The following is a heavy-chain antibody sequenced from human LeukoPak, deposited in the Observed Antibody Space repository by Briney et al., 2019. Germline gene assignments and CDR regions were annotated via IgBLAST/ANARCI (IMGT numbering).Heavy chain of an antibody. J-gene: IGHJ6*04. CDR1: GYTFTRYG. D-gene: IGHD3-10*01. CDR2: ISAYNGNT. Sequence: ASVKVSCKASGYTFTRYGISWVRQTPGQGLEWMGWISAYNGNTNYAQKLQGRVTMTTDTSTSTAYMELRSLRSDDTAVYYCARVQLWFGDRGDHSQMDVWGKGTTVTVSS. V-gene: IGHV1-18*04. CDR3: ARVQLWFGDRGDHSQMDV.